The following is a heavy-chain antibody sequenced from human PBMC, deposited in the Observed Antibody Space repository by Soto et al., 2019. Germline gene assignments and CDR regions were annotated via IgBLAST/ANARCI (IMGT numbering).Heavy chain of an antibody. CDR1: GGSMSPYY. J-gene: IGHJ4*02. CDR2: VYYSGYT. D-gene: IGHD5-18*01. Sequence: SETLSLTCTVSGGSMSPYYWSWIRQAPGVGLEWIAYVYYSGYTHYNPSLKSRVTISVDTSKNQLSLKLTSVTAADTAVYSCARTPWDGYTGYYFDYWGQGTLVTVSS. CDR3: ARTPWDGYTGYYFDY. V-gene: IGHV4-59*01.